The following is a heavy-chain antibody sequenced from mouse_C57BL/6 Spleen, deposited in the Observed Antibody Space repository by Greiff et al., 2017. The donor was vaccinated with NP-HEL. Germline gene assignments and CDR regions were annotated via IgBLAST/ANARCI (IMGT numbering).Heavy chain of an antibody. Sequence: VHVKQSGTVLARPGASVKMSCKTSGYTFTSYWMHWVKQRPGQGLEWIGASYPGNSDTSYNQKFKGKAKLTAVTSASTAYMELSSLTNEDAAVYYCTRSGSSSFAYWGQGTLVTVSA. CDR1: GYTFTSYW. CDR2: SYPGNSDT. V-gene: IGHV1-5*01. CDR3: TRSGSSSFAY. J-gene: IGHJ3*01. D-gene: IGHD1-1*01.